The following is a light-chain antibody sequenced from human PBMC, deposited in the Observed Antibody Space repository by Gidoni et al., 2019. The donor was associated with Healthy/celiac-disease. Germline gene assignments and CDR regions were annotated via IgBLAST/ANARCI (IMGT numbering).Light chain of an antibody. V-gene: IGKV1-8*01. CDR3: QQYYSYPPT. CDR2: AAS. CDR1: LDISSY. Sequence: AIRMTWSPSSLPASTGDRVTIPCRASLDISSYLAWYQQKPGKAPKLLIYAASTLQSGVPPRFSGSGSGTDFTLTISCLQSEDFATYYCQQYYSYPPTFGQGTRLEIK. J-gene: IGKJ5*01.